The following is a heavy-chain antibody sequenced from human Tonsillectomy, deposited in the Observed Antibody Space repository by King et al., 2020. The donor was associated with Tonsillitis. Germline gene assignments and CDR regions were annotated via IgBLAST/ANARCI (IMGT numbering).Heavy chain of an antibody. CDR3: ARRDGALDYYYYGMDV. CDR2: ISCDGSNK. V-gene: IGHV3-30-3*01. Sequence: QLVQSGGGVVQPGRSLRLSCAASGFNLSSYAMNWVRQAPGKGLEWVAVISCDGSNKAYADSAKGRFTISRDNSKNTLYLQMNSLRAEDTAVYYCARRDGALDYYYYGMDVWGQGTTVTVTS. J-gene: IGHJ6*02. D-gene: IGHD4-17*01. CDR1: GFNLSSYA.